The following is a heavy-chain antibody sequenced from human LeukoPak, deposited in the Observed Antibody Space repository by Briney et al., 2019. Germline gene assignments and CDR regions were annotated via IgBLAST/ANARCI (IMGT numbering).Heavy chain of an antibody. CDR1: GFTVSSNS. J-gene: IGHJ4*02. CDR3: ARRAGAYSRPCDY. V-gene: IGHV3-53*01. D-gene: IGHD4/OR15-4a*01. CDR2: IYSDNT. Sequence: PGGSLRLSCTVSGFTVSSNSMSWVRQAPGKGLEWVSFIYSDNTHYSDSVKGRFTISRDNSKNTLYLQMNSLRAEDTAVYYCARRAGAYSRPCDYWGQGTLVTVSS.